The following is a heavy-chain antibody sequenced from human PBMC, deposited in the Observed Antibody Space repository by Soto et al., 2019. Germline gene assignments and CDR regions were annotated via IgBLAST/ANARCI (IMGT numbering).Heavy chain of an antibody. D-gene: IGHD4-17*01. CDR1: GYTFADYA. CDR3: ERDRWVTTLTFDK. CDR2: INAGNGDT. V-gene: IGHV1-3*01. J-gene: IGHJ4*02. Sequence: QVQFVQSGAEVKKPGASVKVSCKASGYTFADYAIHWVRQAPGQSLEWMGWINAGNGDTKYSQKFQGRVTLTTDTSASTAYMVINSLTTDDTAVYYCERDRWVTTLTFDKWGQGTLVIVSS.